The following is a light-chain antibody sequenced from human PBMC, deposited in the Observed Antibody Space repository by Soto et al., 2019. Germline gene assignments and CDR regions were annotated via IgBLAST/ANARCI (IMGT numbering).Light chain of an antibody. J-gene: IGLJ2*01. CDR1: SGHRSYA. Sequence: QPVLTQSPSASASLGASVKLTCTLSSGHRSYAIAWHQQQPEKGPRYLMKLNSDGRHSKGDGIPDRFSGSSSGAERYLTISSLHSEDEADYYCPTWGTGSVVFGGGTKLTVL. CDR3: PTWGTGSVV. V-gene: IGLV4-69*01. CDR2: LNSDGRH.